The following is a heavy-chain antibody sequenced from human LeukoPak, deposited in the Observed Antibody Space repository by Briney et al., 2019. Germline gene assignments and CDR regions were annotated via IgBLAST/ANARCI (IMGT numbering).Heavy chain of an antibody. Sequence: GSLRLSCAASGFTVSSNYMSWVRQAPGKGLEWVSVIYSGGSTYYADSVKGRFTISRDNSKNTLYLQMNRLRAEDTAVYYCARVVDSYDSSGYRGTLRVYYYMDVWGKGTTVTISS. CDR3: ARVVDSYDSSGYRGTLRVYYYMDV. V-gene: IGHV3-53*01. D-gene: IGHD3-22*01. CDR2: IYSGGST. J-gene: IGHJ6*03. CDR1: GFTVSSNY.